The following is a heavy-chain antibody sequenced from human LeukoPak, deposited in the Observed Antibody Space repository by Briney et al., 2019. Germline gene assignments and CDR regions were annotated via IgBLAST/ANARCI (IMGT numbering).Heavy chain of an antibody. CDR3: ARVWKNYGFSTSAGGGFDP. J-gene: IGHJ5*02. CDR2: INPNSGGT. CDR1: GYTFTGYY. Sequence: GASVKVSCKASGYTFTGYYMHWVRQAPGQGLEWMGWINPNSGGTNYAQKFQGRVTMTRDTSISTAYMELSRLRSDDTAVYYCARVWKNYGFSTSAGGGFDPWGQGTLVTVSS. D-gene: IGHD3-16*01. V-gene: IGHV1-2*02.